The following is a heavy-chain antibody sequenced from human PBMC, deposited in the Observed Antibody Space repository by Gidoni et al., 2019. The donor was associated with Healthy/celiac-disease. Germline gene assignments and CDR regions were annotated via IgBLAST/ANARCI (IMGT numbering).Heavy chain of an antibody. V-gene: IGHV4-39*01. CDR2: IYYSGST. D-gene: IGHD3-3*01. Sequence: QLQLQESGPGLVKPSETLSLTCTVSGGSISSSSYYWGWIRQPPGKGLEWIGSIYYSGSTYYNPSLKSRVTISVDTSKNQFSLKLSSVTAADTAVYYCARHAYDFWSGYYIPYYFDYWGQGTLVTVSS. J-gene: IGHJ4*02. CDR1: GGSISSSSYY. CDR3: ARHAYDFWSGYYIPYYFDY.